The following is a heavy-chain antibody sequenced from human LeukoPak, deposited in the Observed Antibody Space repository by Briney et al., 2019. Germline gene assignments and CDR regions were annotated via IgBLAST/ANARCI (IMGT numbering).Heavy chain of an antibody. D-gene: IGHD1-14*01. V-gene: IGHV4-34*01. CDR3: ARGPDSAKQGY. CDR1: GASFSDNY. CDR2: IHPTGST. J-gene: IGHJ4*02. Sequence: SETLSLTCAVFGASFSDNYWNWIRQAPGKGLEWIGEIHPTGSTYYNPALQSRVTMSVDTSKNQFSLRLDSVTAADTAVYYCARGPDSAKQGYWGQGTLVTVSS.